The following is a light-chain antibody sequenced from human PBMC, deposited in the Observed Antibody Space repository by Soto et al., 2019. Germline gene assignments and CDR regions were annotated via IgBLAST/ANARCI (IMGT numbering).Light chain of an antibody. Sequence: QSVLTQPPSASGSPGQSVTISCTGASGGVGGYNYVSWFQQHPGKAPKVMIYEVSNRPSGVSNRFSGSKSGNTASLTISGLQAEDEADYFCSSYPSSSTLFVFGTGTKVTVL. CDR1: SGGVGGYNY. CDR2: EVS. CDR3: SSYPSSSTLFV. J-gene: IGLJ1*01. V-gene: IGLV2-14*01.